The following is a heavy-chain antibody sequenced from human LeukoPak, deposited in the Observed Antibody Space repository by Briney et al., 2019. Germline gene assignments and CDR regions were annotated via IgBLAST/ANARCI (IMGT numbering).Heavy chain of an antibody. D-gene: IGHD1-26*01. CDR3: ARDDGSYSRSPGFDN. J-gene: IGHJ4*02. CDR1: GFTVNSKY. Sequence: GGSLRLSCAASGFTVNSKYMSWVRQAPGKGLELVSVIYSDGRTYYADSVKGRFTISRDNAKNSLYLQMNSLRAEDTAVYYCARDDGSYSRSPGFDNWGQGTLVTVSS. CDR2: IYSDGRT. V-gene: IGHV3-53*01.